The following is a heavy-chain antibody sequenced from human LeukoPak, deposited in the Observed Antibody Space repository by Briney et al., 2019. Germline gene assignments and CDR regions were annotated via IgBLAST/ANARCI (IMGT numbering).Heavy chain of an antibody. CDR2: INHSGST. Sequence: SETLSLTCAVYGGSFSGYYWSWIRQPPGKGLEWIGEINHSGSTNYNPSLKSRVTISVDTSKNQFSLKLSSVTAADTAVYYCARRLIHRGALYYFDYWGQGTLVTVSS. CDR3: ARRLIHRGALYYFDY. J-gene: IGHJ4*02. D-gene: IGHD3-10*01. CDR1: GGSFSGYY. V-gene: IGHV4-34*01.